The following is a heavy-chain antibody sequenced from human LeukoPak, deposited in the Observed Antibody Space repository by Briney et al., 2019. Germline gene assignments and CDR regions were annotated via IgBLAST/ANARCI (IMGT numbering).Heavy chain of an antibody. CDR2: ISSSSSSI. D-gene: IGHD3-22*01. V-gene: IGHV3-21*04. Sequence: GGSLRLSCAASGFTFSSYSMNWVRQAPGKGLEWVSSISSSSSSIYYADSVKGRFTISRDNSKNTLYLQMNSLRAEDTAVYYCAKDSHYYYDSRLDYWGQGTLVTVSS. J-gene: IGHJ4*02. CDR3: AKDSHYYYDSRLDY. CDR1: GFTFSSYS.